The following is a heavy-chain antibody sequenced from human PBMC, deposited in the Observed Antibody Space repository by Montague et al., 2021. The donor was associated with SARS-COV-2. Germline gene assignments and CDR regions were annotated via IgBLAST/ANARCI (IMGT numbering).Heavy chain of an antibody. D-gene: IGHD2-15*01. CDR3: ASEQYCSGGSCFYDAFDI. V-gene: IGHV3-48*03. CDR2: ISSSGSTI. CDR1: GFTFSSYE. J-gene: IGHJ3*02. Sequence: PLRLSCAASGFTFSSYEMNWVRQAPGKGLEWVSYISSSGSTIYYADSVKGRFTISRDNAKNSLYLQMNSLRAEDTAVYYCASEQYCSGGSCFYDAFDIWGQGTMVTVSS.